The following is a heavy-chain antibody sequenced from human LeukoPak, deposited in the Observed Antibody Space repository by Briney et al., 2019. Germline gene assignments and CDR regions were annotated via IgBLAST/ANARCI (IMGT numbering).Heavy chain of an antibody. D-gene: IGHD2-2*02. CDR1: GYTFTGYY. Sequence: ASVKVSCKASGYTFTGYYMHWVRQAPGQGLEWMGWINPNSGGTNYAQKFQGRVTMTRDTSISTAYMELSRLRSDDTAVYYCARRGYCARTICFTDAFDIWGQGTMVTVSS. V-gene: IGHV1-2*02. J-gene: IGHJ3*02. CDR3: ARRGYCARTICFTDAFDI. CDR2: INPNSGGT.